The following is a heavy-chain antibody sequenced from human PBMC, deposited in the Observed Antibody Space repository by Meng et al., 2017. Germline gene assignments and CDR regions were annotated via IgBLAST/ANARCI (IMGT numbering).Heavy chain of an antibody. CDR2: IYCNDDK. D-gene: IGHD6-13*01. J-gene: IGHJ5*02. Sequence: SGPTLVKPTQTLTLTCTFSGFSLSTSGVGVGWIRQPPGKALEWFALIYCNDDKRYSPSLKSRLTITKDNSKNQVDLTMTNMDPVDTATYYCAHRRGMATAGAWGQGTLVTVSS. V-gene: IGHV2-5*01. CDR3: AHRRGMATAGA. CDR1: GFSLSTSGVG.